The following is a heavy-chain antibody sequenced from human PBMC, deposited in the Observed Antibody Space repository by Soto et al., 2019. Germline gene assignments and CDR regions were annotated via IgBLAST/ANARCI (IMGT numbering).Heavy chain of an antibody. CDR1: GFTFSSYS. D-gene: IGHD6-13*01. CDR3: AREVSSSWINY. J-gene: IGHJ4*02. CDR2: ISSSSSTI. Sequence: GSLRLSCAASGFTFSSYSMNWVRQAPGKGLEWVSYISSSSSTIYYADSVKGRFTISRDNAKNSLYLQMNSLRAEDTAVYYCAREVSSSWINYWGQGTLVTVSS. V-gene: IGHV3-48*01.